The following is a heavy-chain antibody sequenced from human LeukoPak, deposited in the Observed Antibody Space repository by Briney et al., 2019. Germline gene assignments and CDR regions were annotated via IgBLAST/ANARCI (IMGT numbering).Heavy chain of an antibody. V-gene: IGHV4-34*01. Sequence: SETLSLTCAVYGGSFSGSYWSWIRQPPGKGLEWIGEINHSGNTNYNPSLRSRVTISVDTSKNQFSLKLSSVTAADTAVYYCARGSMVRGVIQTRYNWFDPWGQGTLVTVSS. CDR2: INHSGNT. J-gene: IGHJ5*02. D-gene: IGHD3-10*01. CDR1: GGSFSGSY. CDR3: ARGSMVRGVIQTRYNWFDP.